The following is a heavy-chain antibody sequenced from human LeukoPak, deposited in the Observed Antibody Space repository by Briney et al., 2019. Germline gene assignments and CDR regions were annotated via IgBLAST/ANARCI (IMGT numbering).Heavy chain of an antibody. J-gene: IGHJ5*02. CDR3: ARGPRFLEWLLYEWFDP. D-gene: IGHD3-3*01. CDR2: IYYSGST. V-gene: IGHV4-30-4*08. Sequence: SETLSLTCTVSGGSISSGDYCWSWIRQPPGKGLEWIGYIYYSGSTYYNPSLKSRVTISVDTSKNQFSLKLSSVTAADTAMYYCARGPRFLEWLLYEWFDPWGQGTLVTVSS. CDR1: GGSISSGDYC.